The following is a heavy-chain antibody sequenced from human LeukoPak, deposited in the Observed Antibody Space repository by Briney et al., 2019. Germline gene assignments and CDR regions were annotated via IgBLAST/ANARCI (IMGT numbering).Heavy chain of an antibody. CDR2: IYYSGST. V-gene: IGHV4-59*11. D-gene: IGHD5-12*01. J-gene: IGHJ6*03. CDR1: GGSISSHY. CDR3: ARGGSSYYYYYYMDV. Sequence: SETLSLTCTVSGGSISSHYWSWIRQPPGKGLEWIGYIYYSGSTNYNPSLKSRVTISVDTSKNQFSLKLSSVTAADTAVYYFARGGSSYYYYYYMDVWGKGTTVTVSS.